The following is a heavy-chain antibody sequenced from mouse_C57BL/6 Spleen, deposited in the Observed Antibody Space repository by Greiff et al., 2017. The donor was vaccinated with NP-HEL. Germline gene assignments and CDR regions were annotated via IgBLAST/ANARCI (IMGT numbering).Heavy chain of an antibody. Sequence: EVKLMESGPGLVKPSQSLSLTCSVTGYSITSGYYWNWIRQFPGNKLEWMGYISYDGSNNYNPSLKNRISITRDTSKNQFFLKLNSVTTEDTATYYCAILYDYDQAWFAYWGQGTLVTVSA. V-gene: IGHV3-6*01. CDR1: GYSITSGYY. D-gene: IGHD2-4*01. J-gene: IGHJ3*01. CDR2: ISYDGSN. CDR3: AILYDYDQAWFAY.